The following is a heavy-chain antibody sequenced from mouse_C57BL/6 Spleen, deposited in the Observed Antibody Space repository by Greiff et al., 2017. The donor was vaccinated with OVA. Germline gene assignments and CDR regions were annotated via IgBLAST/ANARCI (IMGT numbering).Heavy chain of an antibody. V-gene: IGHV14-4*01. CDR2: IDPENGDT. J-gene: IGHJ3*01. D-gene: IGHD1-1*01. CDR3: TITTVVARGFAY. CDR1: GFNIKDDY. Sequence: LVESGAELVRPGASVKLSCTASGFNIKDDYMHWVKQRPEQGLEWIGWIDPENGDTEYASKFQGKATITADTSSNTAYLQLSSLTSEDTAVYYCTITTVVARGFAYWGQGTLVTVSA.